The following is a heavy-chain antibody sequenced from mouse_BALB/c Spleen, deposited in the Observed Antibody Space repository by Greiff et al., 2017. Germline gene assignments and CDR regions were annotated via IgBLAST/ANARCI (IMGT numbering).Heavy chain of an antibody. D-gene: IGHD1-1*01. CDR2: IWAGGST. J-gene: IGHJ2*01. CDR3: AREGYGSSYPYFDY. V-gene: IGHV2-9*02. CDR1: GFSLTSYG. Sequence: VMLVESGPGLVAPSQSLSITCTVSGFSLTSYGVHWVRQPPGKGLEWLGVIWAGGSTNYNSALMSRLSISKDNSKSQVFLKMNSLQTDDTAMYYCAREGYGSSYPYFDYWGQGTTLTVSS.